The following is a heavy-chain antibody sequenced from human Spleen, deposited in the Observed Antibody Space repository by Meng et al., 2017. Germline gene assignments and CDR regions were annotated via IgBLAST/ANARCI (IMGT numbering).Heavy chain of an antibody. Sequence: VQLGESGGGVGQPGGSLRLSCAASGFTFSRYWFHWVRQVPGQGLVWVSRIDTGGGTTDYADSVRGRFTIYRDNGENTLYLQMNSLRVEDTGVYYCGRDLGGFYGAWGRGALVTVSS. D-gene: IGHD2/OR15-2a*01. J-gene: IGHJ5*02. V-gene: IGHV3-74*01. CDR3: GRDLGGFYGA. CDR2: IDTGGGTT. CDR1: GFTFSRYW.